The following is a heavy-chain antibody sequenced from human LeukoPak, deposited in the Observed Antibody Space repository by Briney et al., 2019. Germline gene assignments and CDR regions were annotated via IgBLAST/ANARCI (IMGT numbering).Heavy chain of an antibody. CDR2: NYYGGNT. J-gene: IGHJ4*02. CDR3: ARALYSSSALDY. Sequence: SETLSLTCTVSGSSFNSFYWSWIRQPPGKGLEWIGYNYYGGNTNYNPSLKSQVTISVDASKKQFSLKLSSVTAADTAVYFCARALYSSSALDYWGQGTLVIVSS. D-gene: IGHD6-13*01. CDR1: GSSFNSFY. V-gene: IGHV4-59*01.